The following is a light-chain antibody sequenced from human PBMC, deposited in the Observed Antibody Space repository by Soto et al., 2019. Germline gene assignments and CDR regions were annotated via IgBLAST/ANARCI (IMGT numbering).Light chain of an antibody. J-gene: IGKJ4*01. CDR1: QSVTTN. CDR2: DAS. Sequence: EVVMTQSPATLSVSPGERVTFACRASQSVTTNLAWYQHKPGQSPRLLISDASTGASGIPPRFSGSGSGTELTLTIDRLQSADFAVYYCQQYDRWPVTFGGGTKVDIX. CDR3: QQYDRWPVT. V-gene: IGKV3-15*01.